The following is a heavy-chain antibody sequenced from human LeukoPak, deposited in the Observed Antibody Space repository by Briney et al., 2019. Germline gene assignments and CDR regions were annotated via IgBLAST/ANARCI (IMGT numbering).Heavy chain of an antibody. CDR1: GFTFSTSW. D-gene: IGHD1-26*01. J-gene: IGHJ4*02. Sequence: PGGSLRLSCAASGFTFSTSWMSWVRQAPGKGREWVANINQDGREKYYADSVKGRFTISRDNAKNSLYLQLDSLRAEDTAVYYCARDKVVGPTYFDSWGQGTLVTASS. CDR3: ARDKVVGPTYFDS. V-gene: IGHV3-7*05. CDR2: INQDGREK.